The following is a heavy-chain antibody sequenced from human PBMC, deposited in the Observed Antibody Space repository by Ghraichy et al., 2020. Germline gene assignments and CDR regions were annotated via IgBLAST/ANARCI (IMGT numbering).Heavy chain of an antibody. CDR1: GGTFSSYA. Sequence: SVKVSCKASGGTFSSYAISWVRQAPGQGLEWMGRIIPILGIANYAQKFQGRVTITADKSTSTAYMELSSLRSEDTAVYYCARAGYYYDSSGYPTDYWGQGTLVTVSS. CDR3: ARAGYYYDSSGYPTDY. V-gene: IGHV1-69*04. J-gene: IGHJ4*02. D-gene: IGHD3-22*01. CDR2: IIPILGIA.